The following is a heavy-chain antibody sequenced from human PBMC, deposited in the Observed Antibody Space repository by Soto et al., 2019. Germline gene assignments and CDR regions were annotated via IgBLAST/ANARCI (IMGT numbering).Heavy chain of an antibody. CDR3: AKSGYCSSTSCYPLYYYGMDV. V-gene: IGHV3-30-3*02. CDR1: GFTFGSYA. J-gene: IGHJ6*02. D-gene: IGHD2-2*01. CDR2: ISYDGSNK. Sequence: VGSLRLSCAASGFTFGSYAMHWVRQAPGKGLEWVAVISYDGSNKYYADSVKGRFTISRDNSKNTLYLQMNSLRAEDTAVYYCAKSGYCSSTSCYPLYYYGMDVWGQGTTVT.